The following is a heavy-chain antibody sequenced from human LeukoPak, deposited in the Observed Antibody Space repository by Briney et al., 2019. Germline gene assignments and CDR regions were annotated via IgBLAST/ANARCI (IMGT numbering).Heavy chain of an antibody. CDR2: IDWDDDK. CDR1: GFSLRTRGMC. V-gene: IGHV2-70*01. CDR3: ARIRVSTMVRGVIGPYDY. D-gene: IGHD3-10*01. J-gene: IGHJ4*02. Sequence: GSGPTLVNPTQTLTLTCTFSGFSLRTRGMCVSWIRQPPGKALEWLSLIDWDDDKYYSTSLKTRLTISKDTSKSQVVLTMTNMDPVDTATYYCARIRVSTMVRGVIGPYDYWGQGTLVTVSS.